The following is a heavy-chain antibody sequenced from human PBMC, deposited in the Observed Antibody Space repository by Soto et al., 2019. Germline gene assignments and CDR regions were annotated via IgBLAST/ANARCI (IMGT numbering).Heavy chain of an antibody. CDR1: AFPFSSYA. V-gene: IGHV3-23*01. J-gene: IGHJ4*02. CDR3: AKKYRGTYPFDN. CDR2: IAGSGGDI. Sequence: LRLSCAASAFPFSSYAMAWVRQAPGRGLEWVSSIAGSGGDISYADSVKGRFTISRDNSKNTLYLQMDSLRAEDTAIYYCAKKYRGTYPFDNWGQGTLVTVSS. D-gene: IGHD1-26*01.